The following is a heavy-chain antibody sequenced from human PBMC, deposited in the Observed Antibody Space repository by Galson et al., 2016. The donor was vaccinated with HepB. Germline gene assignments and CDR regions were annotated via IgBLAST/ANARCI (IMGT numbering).Heavy chain of an antibody. CDR1: GGSISRFF. CDR2: IYYTGST. V-gene: IGHV4-59*01. D-gene: IGHD1-14*01. CDR3: ARGTQEFFYC. Sequence: SETLSLTCTVSGGSISRFFWSWIRQPPGKGLEWIGYIYYTGSTNYNPPLKSRVTISVDTSKNQFSLKLSSVTAADTAVYYCARGTQEFFYCWGQGTLVSVSS. J-gene: IGHJ4*02.